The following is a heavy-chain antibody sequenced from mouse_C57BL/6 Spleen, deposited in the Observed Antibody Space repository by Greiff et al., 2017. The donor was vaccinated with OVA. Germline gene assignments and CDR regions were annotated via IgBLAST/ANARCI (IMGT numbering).Heavy chain of an antibody. J-gene: IGHJ2*01. Sequence: EVKVVESGGGLVKPGGSLKLSCAASGFTFSDYGMHWVRQAPEKGLEWVAYISSGSSTIYYADTVKGRFTISRDNAKYTLCLQMTSLRSEDTAMYYCARDGGSSSYYFDYWGQGTTLTVSS. D-gene: IGHD1-1*01. V-gene: IGHV5-17*01. CDR3: ARDGGSSSYYFDY. CDR1: GFTFSDYG. CDR2: ISSGSSTI.